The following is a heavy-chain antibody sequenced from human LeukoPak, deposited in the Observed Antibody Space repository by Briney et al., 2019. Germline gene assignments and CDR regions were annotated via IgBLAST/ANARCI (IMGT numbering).Heavy chain of an antibody. CDR1: GFTFSNAW. V-gene: IGHV3-15*01. J-gene: IGHJ4*02. CDR3: ARGPSGYHNT. D-gene: IGHD5-12*01. Sequence: GGSLRLSCAASGFTFSNAWMSWVRQAPGKGLEWVGRIKTKTDGGTTDYAAPAKGRFTISRDGSKNTLYLQMNSLKTEDTAVYYCARGPSGYHNTGGQGTLVTVSS. CDR2: IKTKTDGGTT.